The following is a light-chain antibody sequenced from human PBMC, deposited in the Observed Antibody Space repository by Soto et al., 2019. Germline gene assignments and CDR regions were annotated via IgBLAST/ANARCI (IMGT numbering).Light chain of an antibody. J-gene: IGLJ2*01. CDR2: LNRDGSH. Sequence: QPVLTQSPSASASLGASVKLTCTLSSGHSNYAIAWHQQQPEKGPRYLMKLNRDGSHSKGDGIPNRFSGSSSGAERYLTIPSLQSEDEADNSCQTWGTGIVIFGGGTKLTVL. CDR1: SGHSNYA. CDR3: QTWGTGIVI. V-gene: IGLV4-69*01.